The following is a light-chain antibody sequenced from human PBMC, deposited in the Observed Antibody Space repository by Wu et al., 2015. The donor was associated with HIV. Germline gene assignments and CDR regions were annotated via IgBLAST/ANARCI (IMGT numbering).Light chain of an antibody. CDR2: DAS. V-gene: IGKV1-13*02. Sequence: AIQLTHSPSSLSASVGDRVTITCRASQGISSALAWYQQKAGKAPKLLIYDASSLESGVPSRFSGSGSGTDFTLTISSLQPEDFATYYCQQYDSYPTFGQGTKVEMK. J-gene: IGKJ1*01. CDR1: QGISSA. CDR3: QQYDSYPT.